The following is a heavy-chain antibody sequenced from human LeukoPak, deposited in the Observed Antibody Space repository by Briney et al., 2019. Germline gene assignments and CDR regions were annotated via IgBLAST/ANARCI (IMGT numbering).Heavy chain of an antibody. Sequence: GGSLRLSCAASGFTFSNAWMSWVRQAPGKGLEWVGRIKSKTDGGTTDYAAPVKGRFTISRDDSKNTLYLQMNSLKTEDTAVYYCTTDPTYCGGDCYPGGIYYYYMDVWGKGTTVTVSS. CDR1: GFTFSNAW. J-gene: IGHJ6*03. V-gene: IGHV3-15*01. CDR3: TTDPTYCGGDCYPGGIYYYYMDV. D-gene: IGHD2-21*01. CDR2: IKSKTDGGTT.